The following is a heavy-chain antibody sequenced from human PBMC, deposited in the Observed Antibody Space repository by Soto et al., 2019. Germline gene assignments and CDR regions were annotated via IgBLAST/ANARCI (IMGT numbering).Heavy chain of an antibody. CDR1: GFTFSSYG. CDR2: ISYDGSNK. Sequence: SLRLSCAASGFTFSSYGMHWVRQAPGKGLEWVAVISYDGSNKYYADSVKGRFTISRDNSKNTLYLQMNSLRAEDTAVYYCAKEGYYDILAPSYGMDVWGQGTTVTVSS. V-gene: IGHV3-30*18. CDR3: AKEGYYDILAPSYGMDV. D-gene: IGHD3-9*01. J-gene: IGHJ6*02.